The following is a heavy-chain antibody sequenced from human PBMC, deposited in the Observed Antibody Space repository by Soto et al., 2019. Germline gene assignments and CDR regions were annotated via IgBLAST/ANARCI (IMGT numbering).Heavy chain of an antibody. CDR3: ARDRPLYFGDH. CDR2: IYFGGST. Sequence: GGSLRLSCVASGFTVSSNYMTWVRQAPGKGLEWVSVIYFGGSTYYADSVKGRFTISRDTSKNTVYLQMNGLRAEDTAVYYCARDRPLYFGDHRGQGTLVTVSS. CDR1: GFTVSSNY. D-gene: IGHD3-16*01. V-gene: IGHV3-66*01. J-gene: IGHJ4*02.